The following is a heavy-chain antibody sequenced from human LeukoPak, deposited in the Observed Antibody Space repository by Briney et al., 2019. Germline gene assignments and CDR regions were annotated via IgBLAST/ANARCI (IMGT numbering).Heavy chain of an antibody. V-gene: IGHV3-11*01. Sequence: GGSLRLSCTASGFNFSDHYMTWIRQAPGKGLECVSYISNTGSSMYYAASVRGRFTISRDNANNSLYLHMNSLRAEDTAVYYCARNKRTYVYWGQGVLVTVSS. J-gene: IGHJ4*02. CDR2: ISNTGSSM. D-gene: IGHD1/OR15-1a*01. CDR1: GFNFSDHY. CDR3: ARNKRTYVY.